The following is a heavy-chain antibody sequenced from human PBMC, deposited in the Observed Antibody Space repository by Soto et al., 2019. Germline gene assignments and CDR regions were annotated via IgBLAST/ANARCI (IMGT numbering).Heavy chain of an antibody. CDR1: GYTFTSYG. V-gene: IGHV1-18*04. D-gene: IGHD3-3*01. CDR2: ISAYNGNT. Sequence: GASVKVSCKASGYTFTSYGISWVRQAPGQGLEWMGWISAYNGNTNYAQKLQGRVTMTTDTSTSTAYMELRSLRSDDTAVYYCAREKPVGTIFGVVISSYYYYYGMDVWGQGTTVTVSS. CDR3: AREKPVGTIFGVVISSYYYYYGMDV. J-gene: IGHJ6*02.